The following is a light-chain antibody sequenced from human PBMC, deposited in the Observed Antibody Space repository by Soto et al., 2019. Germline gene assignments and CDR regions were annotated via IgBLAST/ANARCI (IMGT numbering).Light chain of an antibody. Sequence: NFMLTQPHSVSESPGKTVTISCTRSSGSIASNYVQWYQQRPGSAPTTVIYADNQRPSGVPDRFSGSIDSSSNSASLTSSGLKTEDEADYYCQSYDSSNNAVFGGGTPLTVL. CDR2: ADN. CDR3: QSYDSSNNAV. J-gene: IGLJ7*01. CDR1: SGSIASNY. V-gene: IGLV6-57*03.